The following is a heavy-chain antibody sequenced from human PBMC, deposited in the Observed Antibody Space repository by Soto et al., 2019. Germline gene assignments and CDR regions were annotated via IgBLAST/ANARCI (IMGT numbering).Heavy chain of an antibody. CDR1: GGSISSGGYY. D-gene: IGHD5-18*01. CDR2: IYYSGST. V-gene: IGHV4-31*03. J-gene: IGHJ4*02. CDR3: AREKDSYGLDY. Sequence: TLSLTCTVSGGSISSGGYYWSWIRQHPGKGLEWIGYIYYSGSTYYNPSLKSRVTISVDTSKNQFSLKLSSVTAADTAVYYCAREKDSYGLDYWGQGTLVTVSS.